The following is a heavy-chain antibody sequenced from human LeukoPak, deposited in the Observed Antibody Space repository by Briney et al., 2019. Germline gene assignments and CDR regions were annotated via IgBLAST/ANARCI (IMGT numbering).Heavy chain of an antibody. J-gene: IGHJ4*02. CDR2: ISGSGGST. Sequence: PGGSLRLSCAASGFTFSSYAMSWVRQAPGKGLEWASAISGSGGSTYYADSVKGRFTISRDNSKNTLYLQMNSLRAEDTAVYYCAKGYCSSTSCLALDYWGQGTLVTVSS. CDR1: GFTFSSYA. D-gene: IGHD2-2*01. V-gene: IGHV3-23*01. CDR3: AKGYCSSTSCLALDY.